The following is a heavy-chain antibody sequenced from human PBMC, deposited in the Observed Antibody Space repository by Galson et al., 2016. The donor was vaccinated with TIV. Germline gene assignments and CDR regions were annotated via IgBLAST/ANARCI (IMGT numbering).Heavy chain of an antibody. V-gene: IGHV1-24*01. D-gene: IGHD3-22*01. CDR3: ATDLVYYYDSSGYY. Sequence: SVKVSCKVSGYTVTELPMHWVRQTPEKSLEWMGGFDPEDGETVYAQKFQGRVSMTEDTFTDTAYMELSSLVSDDTAVYYCATDLVYYYDSSGYYWGQGTLVTVSS. CDR1: GYTVTELP. J-gene: IGHJ4*02. CDR2: FDPEDGET.